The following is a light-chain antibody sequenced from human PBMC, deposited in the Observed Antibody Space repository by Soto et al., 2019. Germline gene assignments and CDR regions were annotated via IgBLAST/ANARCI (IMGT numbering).Light chain of an antibody. Sequence: QSALTQPASVSGSPGQSITISCTGTSSDIGGSNYVSWYQQHPNKAPKLIIYEVSNRPSGVSNRFSGSKSGTTASLTISGLQAEDEADYYCLSYTSSSTLVFGGGTKVTVL. CDR2: EVS. J-gene: IGLJ3*02. CDR3: LSYTSSSTLV. V-gene: IGLV2-14*01. CDR1: SSDIGGSNY.